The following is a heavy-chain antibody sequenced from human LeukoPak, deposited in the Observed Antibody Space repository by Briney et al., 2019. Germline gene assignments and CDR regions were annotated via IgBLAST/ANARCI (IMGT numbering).Heavy chain of an antibody. J-gene: IGHJ4*02. CDR1: GYTLTELS. D-gene: IGHD1-26*01. CDR2: FDHEDGET. V-gene: IGHV1-24*01. Sequence: ASLKVGCKVAGYTLTELSMHWVRQASGKGLDWMGGFDHEDGETIYAQKFQGRVTMTEDTSTDTAYMELSSLRSEDTAVYYCATGEVGATSLWGPPIPLDYWGQGTLVTVSS. CDR3: ATGEVGATSLWGPPIPLDY.